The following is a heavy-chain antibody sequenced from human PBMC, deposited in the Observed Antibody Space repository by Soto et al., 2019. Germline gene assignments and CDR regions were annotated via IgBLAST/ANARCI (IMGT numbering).Heavy chain of an antibody. CDR3: ARLVSVLRYFYWLSRRHSAFDI. Sequence: PSETLSLTCTVSGGSISSYYWSWVRLPPGKGLEWIGYIYYSGSTNYNPSLKSRVTISVDTSKNQFSLKLSSVTAADTAVYYCARLVSVLRYFYWLSRRHSAFDIWGQGTMVTVSS. CDR2: IYYSGST. V-gene: IGHV4-59*12. D-gene: IGHD3-9*01. J-gene: IGHJ3*02. CDR1: GGSISSYY.